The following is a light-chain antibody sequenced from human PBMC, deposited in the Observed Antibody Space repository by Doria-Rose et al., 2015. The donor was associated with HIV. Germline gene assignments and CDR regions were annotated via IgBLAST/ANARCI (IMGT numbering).Light chain of an antibody. CDR1: QGISSY. Sequence: IQVTQSPSSFSASTGDRVTITCRASQGISSYLAWYQQKPGKAPNLLIYAASTLQSGVPSRFGGSGSGTDFTLTISCLQSEDFATYYCQQYYSYPRAFGQGTRLEI. J-gene: IGKJ5*01. CDR2: AAS. V-gene: IGKV1-8*01. CDR3: QQYYSYPRA.